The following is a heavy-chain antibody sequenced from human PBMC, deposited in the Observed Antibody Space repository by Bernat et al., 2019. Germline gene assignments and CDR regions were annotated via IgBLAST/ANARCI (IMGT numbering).Heavy chain of an antibody. CDR1: GYTFTGYY. V-gene: IGHV1-2*02. CDR3: ARDYISSVTTSDYYYGMDV. Sequence: QVQLVQSGAEVKKPGASVKVSCKASGYTFTGYYMHWVQQAPGQGLEWMGWINPNSGGTNYAQKFQGGVTMTRETSISTAYMELSRLRSDDTAVYYCARDYISSVTTSDYYYGMDVWGQGTTVTVSS. D-gene: IGHD4-17*01. CDR2: INPNSGGT. J-gene: IGHJ6*02.